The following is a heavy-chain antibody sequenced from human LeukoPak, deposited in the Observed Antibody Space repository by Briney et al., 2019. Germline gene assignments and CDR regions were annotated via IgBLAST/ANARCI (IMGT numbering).Heavy chain of an antibody. V-gene: IGHV1-46*01. Sequence: ASVKVSCKASGYTLTSYYMHWVRQAPGQGLEWMGIINPTGGSTSYAQKFQGRVTMTRDTSTSTVYMELTSLRSEDTAIYYRARGWRVRGVTGLGTPADYWGQGTLVTVSS. CDR1: GYTLTSYY. D-gene: IGHD3-10*01. CDR3: ARGWRVRGVTGLGTPADY. CDR2: INPTGGST. J-gene: IGHJ4*02.